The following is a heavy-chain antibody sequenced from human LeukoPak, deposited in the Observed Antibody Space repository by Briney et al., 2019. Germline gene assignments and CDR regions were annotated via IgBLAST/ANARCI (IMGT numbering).Heavy chain of an antibody. CDR3: ARARITMIVVVPDY. CDR1: GFTFSSYG. D-gene: IGHD3-22*01. CDR2: IWYDGSNK. Sequence: AGSRRLPCAAPGFTFSSYGMHRVRQAPGKVLQWVAGIWYDGSNKYYADAVKGRFTISRDNSKNTLYLQMNSLRAEDTAVYYCARARITMIVVVPDYWGQGTLVTVSS. J-gene: IGHJ4*02. V-gene: IGHV3-33*01.